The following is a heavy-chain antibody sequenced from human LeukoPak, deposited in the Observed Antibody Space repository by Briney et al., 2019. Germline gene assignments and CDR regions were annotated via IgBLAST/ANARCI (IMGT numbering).Heavy chain of an antibody. J-gene: IGHJ4*02. CDR2: IGGSGGRT. CDR1: GITLSNYG. CDR3: AERGVVIRVILVGFHKEAYYFDS. Sequence: GGSLRLSCAVSGITLSNYGTSWVRQAPGAGLEWVAGIGGSGGRTNYAYSVKGRFTISRDNPKNTLYLQMNSLRAEDTAVYFCAERGVVIRVILVGFHKEAYYFDSWGQGALVIVSS. D-gene: IGHD3-22*01. V-gene: IGHV3-23*01.